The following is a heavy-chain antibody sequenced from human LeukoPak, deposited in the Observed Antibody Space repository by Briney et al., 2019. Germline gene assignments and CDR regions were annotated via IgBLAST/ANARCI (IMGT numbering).Heavy chain of an antibody. D-gene: IGHD4-11*01. V-gene: IGHV3-15*01. J-gene: IGHJ6*03. CDR1: GFTFTNAW. Sequence: PGGSLRLSCAASGFTFTNAWMSWVRQAPGKGLEWVGRIKSKIDGRKTDYAAPVKGRFTISRDDSKNTLYLQMNSLKTEYTAVYYCTTDQQTTVSPYYYYYYMHVWGKGTTVTVSS. CDR2: IKSKIDGRKT. CDR3: TTDQQTTVSPYYYYYYMHV.